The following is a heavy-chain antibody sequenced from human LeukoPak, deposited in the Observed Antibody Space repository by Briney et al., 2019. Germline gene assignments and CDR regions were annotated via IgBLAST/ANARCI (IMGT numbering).Heavy chain of an antibody. CDR1: GYTLTELS. D-gene: IGHD2-2*01. CDR3: ARDIVVVPAANWGGFDY. V-gene: IGHV1-24*01. CDR2: FDPEDGET. Sequence: ASVKVSCKVSGYTLTELSMHWVRQAPGKGLEWMGGFDPEDGETIYAQKFQGRVTMTEDTSTDTAYMELSRLRSDDTAVYYCARDIVVVPAANWGGFDYWGQGTLVTVSS. J-gene: IGHJ4*02.